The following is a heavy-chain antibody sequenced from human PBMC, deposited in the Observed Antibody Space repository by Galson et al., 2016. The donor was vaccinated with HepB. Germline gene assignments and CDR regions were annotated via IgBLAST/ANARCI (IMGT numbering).Heavy chain of an antibody. CDR1: GDSVSNKSAA. V-gene: IGHV6-1*01. CDR3: ARGIGRLRYVLGD. Sequence: CAISGDSVSNKSAAWIWVRQSPSRGLEWLGRTYYRSKWYHDYAVSVKSRISINPDASKNQFSLNLNSVTPEDTAVYFCARGIGRLRYVLGDWGQGTLVTVSS. CDR2: TYYRSKWYH. J-gene: IGHJ4*02. D-gene: IGHD6-25*01.